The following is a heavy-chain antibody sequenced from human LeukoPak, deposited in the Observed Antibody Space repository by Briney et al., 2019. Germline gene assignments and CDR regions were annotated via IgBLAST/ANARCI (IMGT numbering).Heavy chain of an antibody. Sequence: SETLSLTCTVSGGSISSGGYYWSWIRQHPGKGLEWIGYIYYSGSTYYNPSLKSRVTISVDTSKNQFSLKLSSVTAADTAVYYCARDESLDAFDIWGQGTMVTVSS. CDR1: GGSISSGGYY. CDR2: IYYSGST. J-gene: IGHJ3*02. V-gene: IGHV4-31*03. CDR3: ARDESLDAFDI.